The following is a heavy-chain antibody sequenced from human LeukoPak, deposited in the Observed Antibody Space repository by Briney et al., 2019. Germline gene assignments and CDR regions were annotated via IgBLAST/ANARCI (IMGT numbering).Heavy chain of an antibody. D-gene: IGHD6-13*01. CDR3: AKDRGIAIDY. Sequence: GGSLRLSCAASGVIFSSYGMHWVRQAPGKGLEWVAFIRYDGSNKYYADSVKGRFTISRDNSKNTLYLQMNSLRAEDTAVYYCAKDRGIAIDYWGQGTLVTVSS. V-gene: IGHV3-30*02. J-gene: IGHJ4*02. CDR1: GVIFSSYG. CDR2: IRYDGSNK.